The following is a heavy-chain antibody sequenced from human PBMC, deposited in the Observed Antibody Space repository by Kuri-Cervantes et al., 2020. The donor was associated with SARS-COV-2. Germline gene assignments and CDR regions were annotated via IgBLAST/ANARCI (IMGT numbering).Heavy chain of an antibody. CDR3: ASLSYCSSTSCYSSIEYFQH. CDR2: IYYSGST. Sequence: SETLSLTCTVSGGSISSSSYYWGWIRQPPGKGLEWIGSIYYSGSTYYNPSLKSRVTISVDTSKNQFSLKLSSVTAADTAVYYCASLSYCSSTSCYSSIEYFQHRGQGTLVTVSS. CDR1: GGSISSSSYY. D-gene: IGHD2-2*01. V-gene: IGHV4-39*07. J-gene: IGHJ1*01.